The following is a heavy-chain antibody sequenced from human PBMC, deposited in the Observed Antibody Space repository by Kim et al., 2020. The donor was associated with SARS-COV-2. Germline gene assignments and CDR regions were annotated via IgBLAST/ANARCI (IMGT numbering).Heavy chain of an antibody. CDR1: GFTFSSYD. CDR2: IGTAGDT. J-gene: IGHJ6*03. V-gene: IGHV3-13*01. D-gene: IGHD6-6*01. CDR3: ARALYSSSSIGGRYYYYYYMDV. Sequence: GGSLRLSCAASGFTFSSYDMHWVRQAIGKGLEWVSAIGTAGDTYYPGSVKGRFTISRENAKNSLYLQMNSLRAGDTAVYYCARALYSSSSIGGRYYYYYYMDVWGKGTTVTVSS.